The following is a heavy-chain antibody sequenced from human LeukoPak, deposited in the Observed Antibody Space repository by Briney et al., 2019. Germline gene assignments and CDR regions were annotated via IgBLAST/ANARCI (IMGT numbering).Heavy chain of an antibody. Sequence: SETLSLTCTVSGGSISSYYWSWIRQPAGKGLEWIGRIYTSGSTNYNPSLKSRVTMSVDTSKNQFSLKLSSVTAADTAVYYCARGRGYSGYDFPYYYYGMDVWGQGTTVTVSS. CDR2: IYTSGST. CDR3: ARGRGYSGYDFPYYYYGMDV. D-gene: IGHD5-12*01. J-gene: IGHJ6*02. CDR1: GGSISSYY. V-gene: IGHV4-4*07.